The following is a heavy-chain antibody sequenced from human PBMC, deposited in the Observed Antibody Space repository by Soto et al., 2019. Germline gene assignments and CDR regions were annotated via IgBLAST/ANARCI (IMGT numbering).Heavy chain of an antibody. CDR3: ARDGTLYDGGAYYYLY. J-gene: IGHJ4*01. Sequence: ASVKVSCKASGGTFSRYTLSWVRQAPGQGLEWMGGIIPMFGKANYAQKFQGRVTITADESTSTGYMELRSLISEDTAVYYCARDGTLYDGGAYYYLYWG. CDR2: IIPMFGKA. D-gene: IGHD3-22*01. CDR1: GGTFSRYT. V-gene: IGHV1-69*13.